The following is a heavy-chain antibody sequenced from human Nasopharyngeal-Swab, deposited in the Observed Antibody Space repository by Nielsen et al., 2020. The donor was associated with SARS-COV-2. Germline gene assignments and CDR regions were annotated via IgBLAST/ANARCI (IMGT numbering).Heavy chain of an antibody. V-gene: IGHV3-7*01. J-gene: IGHJ6*02. Sequence: GESLKISCAASGFTFSNFWMTWVRQAPGKGLEWVANIKEDGTERYYVDSVKGRFTISRDNAKKSLDLQMNSLRAEDTAVYYCARGGAVAGNDYYYGMDVWGQGTTVTVSS. CDR3: ARGGAVAGNDYYYGMDV. CDR2: IKEDGTER. CDR1: GFTFSNFW. D-gene: IGHD6-19*01.